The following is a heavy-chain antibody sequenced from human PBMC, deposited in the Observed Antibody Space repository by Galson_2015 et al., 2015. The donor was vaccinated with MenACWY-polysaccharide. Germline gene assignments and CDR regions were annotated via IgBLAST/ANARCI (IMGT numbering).Heavy chain of an antibody. CDR1: GGSTSSSSYY. CDR3: ARQGGSGRSHDY. J-gene: IGHJ4*02. CDR2: IYYGGST. V-gene: IGHV4-39*01. Sequence: ETLSLTCTVSGGSTSSSSYYWGWIRQPPGKGLEWIGTIYYGGSTYYNPSLKSRVTISVDTSKNQFSLKLTSVTAADTAVYYCARQGGSGRSHDYWGQGTLVTVSS. D-gene: IGHD5-12*01.